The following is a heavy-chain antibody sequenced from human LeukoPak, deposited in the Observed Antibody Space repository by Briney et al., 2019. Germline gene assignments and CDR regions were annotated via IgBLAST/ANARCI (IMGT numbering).Heavy chain of an antibody. CDR2: IYTSGST. J-gene: IGHJ5*02. CDR3: ARGGDLGYCSSTSCSNWFDP. V-gene: IGHV4-4*07. CDR1: GGSISSYY. D-gene: IGHD2-2*01. Sequence: PSETLSLTCTVSGGSISSYYWSWIRQPAGKGLEWIGRIYTSGSTNYNPSLKSRVTMSVDTSKNQFSLKLSSVTAADTAVYYCARGGDLGYCSSTSCSNWFDPWGQGTLVTVSS.